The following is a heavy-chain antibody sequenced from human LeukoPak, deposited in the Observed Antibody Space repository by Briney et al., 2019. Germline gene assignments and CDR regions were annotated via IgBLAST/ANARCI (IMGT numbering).Heavy chain of an antibody. J-gene: IGHJ4*02. D-gene: IGHD2-21*02. Sequence: GGSLRLSCDASGFIFRNYWMHWVRQVPGKGLVWVSRINIDGTNTYYADFVKGRFTVSRDNARNTLYLQMNSLRVDDTAIYYCLLGCGGDCYGGFDFWGQGALVTVSS. CDR2: INIDGTNT. V-gene: IGHV3-74*01. CDR3: LLGCGGDCYGGFDF. CDR1: GFIFRNYW.